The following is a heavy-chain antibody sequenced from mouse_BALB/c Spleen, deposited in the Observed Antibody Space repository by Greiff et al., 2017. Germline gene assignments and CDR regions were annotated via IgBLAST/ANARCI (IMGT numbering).Heavy chain of an antibody. CDR1: GYTFTSYV. Sequence: VQLKESGPELVKPGASVKMSCKASGYTFTSYVMHWVKQKPGQGLEWIGYINPYNDGTKYNEKFKGKATLTSDKSSSTAYMELSSLTSEDSAVYYCASEVYDGYYYFDYWGQGTTLTVSS. CDR3: ASEVYDGYYYFDY. V-gene: IGHV1-14*01. CDR2: INPYNDGT. D-gene: IGHD2-3*01. J-gene: IGHJ2*01.